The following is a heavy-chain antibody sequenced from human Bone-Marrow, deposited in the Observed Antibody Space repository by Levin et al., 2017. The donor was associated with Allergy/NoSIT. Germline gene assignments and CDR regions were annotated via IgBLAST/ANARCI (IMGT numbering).Heavy chain of an antibody. Sequence: PGESLKISCAASGFTFSSSVMSWVRQAPGKGLEWVAAIRGSDGSTYYARSVQGRFAISRDNSKNTLYLQMNSLRAEDTAVYYCAKPFPFGTTWDGGIDYWGQGTLVTVSS. D-gene: IGHD1-14*01. CDR3: AKPFPFGTTWDGGIDY. CDR1: GFTFSSSV. CDR2: IRGSDGST. V-gene: IGHV3-23*01. J-gene: IGHJ4*02.